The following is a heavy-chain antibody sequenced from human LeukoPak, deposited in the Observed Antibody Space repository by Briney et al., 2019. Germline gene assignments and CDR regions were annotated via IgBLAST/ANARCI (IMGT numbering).Heavy chain of an antibody. CDR1: GFTLSSYA. J-gene: IGHJ5*02. CDR3: ARDVLDNPLGDNWFDP. V-gene: IGHV3-21*01. CDR2: ISSSSSYI. D-gene: IGHD1-14*01. Sequence: GGSLRLSCVVSGFTLSSYAMSWVRQAPGKGLEWVSSISSSSSYIYYADSVKGRFTISRDNAKNSLYLQMNSLRAEDTAVYYCARDVLDNPLGDNWFDPWGQGTLVTVSS.